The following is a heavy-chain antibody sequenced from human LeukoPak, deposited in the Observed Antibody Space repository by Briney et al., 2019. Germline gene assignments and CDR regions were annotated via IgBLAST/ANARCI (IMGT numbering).Heavy chain of an antibody. CDR2: IYYSGST. Sequence: SETLSLTCTVSGGSISSYYWSWIRQPPGKGLEWIGYIYYSGSTNYNPSLKSRVTISVDTSKNQFSLKLSSVTAADTAVYYCARGVAAAGTIGFDYWSQGTLVTVSS. V-gene: IGHV4-59*08. D-gene: IGHD6-13*01. CDR3: ARGVAAAGTIGFDY. J-gene: IGHJ4*02. CDR1: GGSISSYY.